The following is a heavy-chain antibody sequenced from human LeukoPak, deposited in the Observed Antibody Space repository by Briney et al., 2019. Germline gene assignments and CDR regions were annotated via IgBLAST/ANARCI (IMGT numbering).Heavy chain of an antibody. CDR3: AKEPRYYYDSSGYYRFDY. CDR2: ISGSGGTT. V-gene: IGHV3-23*01. J-gene: IGHJ4*02. CDR1: GYTFSSYA. D-gene: IGHD3-22*01. Sequence: PGGSLRLSCAASGYTFSSYAMSWVRHAPGKGLEWVSAISGSGGTTYYADSVKGRFTISRDNSKNTLYLQMNSLRAEDTAVYYCAKEPRYYYDSSGYYRFDYWGQGTLVTVSS.